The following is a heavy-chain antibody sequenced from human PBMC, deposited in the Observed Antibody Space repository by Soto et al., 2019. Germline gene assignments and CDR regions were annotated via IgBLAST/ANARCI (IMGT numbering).Heavy chain of an antibody. J-gene: IGHJ3*02. CDR2: ISSSSSYI. CDR1: GFTFSSYS. Sequence: GGSLRLSCAASGFTFSSYSMNWVRQAPGKGLEWVSSISSSSSYIYYADSVKGRFTISRDNAKNSLYLQMNSLRAEDTAVYYCARDGNIVARRGAFDIWGQGTMVTVSS. CDR3: ARDGNIVARRGAFDI. V-gene: IGHV3-21*01. D-gene: IGHD5-12*01.